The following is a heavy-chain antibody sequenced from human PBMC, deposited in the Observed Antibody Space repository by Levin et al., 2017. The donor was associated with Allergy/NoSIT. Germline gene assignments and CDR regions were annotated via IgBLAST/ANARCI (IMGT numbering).Heavy chain of an antibody. Sequence: SCSASGFTFSNYAMTWVRQAPGKGLESVSGISGSGETTYYADSVRGRFTVSRDNSNNTLYLLMNSLRAEDTALYYCAKGIAARRGWFDPWGQGTLVTVSS. J-gene: IGHJ5*02. CDR3: AKGIAARRGWFDP. CDR1: GFTFSNYA. D-gene: IGHD6-6*01. CDR2: ISGSGETT. V-gene: IGHV3-23*01.